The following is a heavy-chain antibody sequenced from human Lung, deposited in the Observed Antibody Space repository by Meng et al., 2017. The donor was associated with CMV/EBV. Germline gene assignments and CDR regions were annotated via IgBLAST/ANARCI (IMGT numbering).Heavy chain of an antibody. Sequence: QPQASAQALVKPPWTLTTASGASCGYTCSNIRWNWVSQPPWKGLEWIGDIDDSGSTNYNPSLYIRSRITMNKSKNNTSLKVNSMPVADAAVYYYSSGQQDAWDLLAYWGQGALVTVSS. V-gene: IGHV4-4*03. J-gene: IGHJ4*02. CDR2: IDDSGST. CDR1: CGYTCSNIR. CDR3: SSGQQDAWDLLAY. D-gene: IGHD1-26*01.